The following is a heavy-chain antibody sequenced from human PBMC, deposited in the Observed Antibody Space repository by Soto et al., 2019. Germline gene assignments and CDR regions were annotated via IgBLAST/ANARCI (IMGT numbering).Heavy chain of an antibody. Sequence: GGSLRLSCSASGFTFSSYAMHWVRQAPGKGLESVSAISSNGGSTYYADSVKGRFTISRDNSKNTLYLQMSSLRAEDTAVYYCVGPVGAFDIWGQGTMVTVSS. D-gene: IGHD1-26*01. CDR2: ISSNGGST. J-gene: IGHJ3*02. V-gene: IGHV3-64D*06. CDR1: GFTFSSYA. CDR3: VGPVGAFDI.